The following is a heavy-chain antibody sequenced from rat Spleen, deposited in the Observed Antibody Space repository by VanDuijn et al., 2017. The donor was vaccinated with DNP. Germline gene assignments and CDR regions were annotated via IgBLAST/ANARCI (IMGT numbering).Heavy chain of an antibody. CDR3: SSGGPNMVQGNWFAY. D-gene: IGHD1-11*01. CDR2: ITNGGGIT. CDR1: GFTFSNYG. V-gene: IGHV5S13*01. Sequence: EVQLVESGGGLVQPGRSLKLSCVVSGFTFSNYGMAWVRQAPTKGLEWVTSITNGGGITYYPDSVKGRFTISRDNAQNTLYLQMNNLRSEDTAMYYCSSGGPNMVQGNWFAYWGQGTLVTVSS. J-gene: IGHJ3*01.